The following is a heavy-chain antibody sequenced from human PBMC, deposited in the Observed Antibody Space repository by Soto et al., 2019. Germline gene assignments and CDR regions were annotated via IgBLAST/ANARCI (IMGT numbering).Heavy chain of an antibody. CDR2: IYYSGST. V-gene: IGHV4-59*01. Sequence: SETLSLTCTVSGGSISSYYWSWIRQPPGKGLEWIGYIYYSGSTNYNPSLKSRVTISVDTSKNQFSLKLSSVTAADTAVYYCARGVVGAMVAFGIGGQGPMVTVSS. CDR3: ARGVVGAMVAFGI. CDR1: GGSISSYY. J-gene: IGHJ3*02. D-gene: IGHD1-26*01.